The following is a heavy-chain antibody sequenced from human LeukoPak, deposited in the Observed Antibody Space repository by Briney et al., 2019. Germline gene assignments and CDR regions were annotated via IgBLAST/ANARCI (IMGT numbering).Heavy chain of an antibody. CDR1: GFTFSSYA. Sequence: GGSLRLSCSASGFTFSSYAMHWVRQAPGKGLEYVSAISSNGGSTYYADSVKGRFTISRDNSKNTLYLQMSSPRAEDTAVYYCVKDKIVGATGENWLDPWGQGTLVTVSS. CDR2: ISSNGGST. V-gene: IGHV3-64D*06. J-gene: IGHJ5*02. D-gene: IGHD1-26*01. CDR3: VKDKIVGATGENWLDP.